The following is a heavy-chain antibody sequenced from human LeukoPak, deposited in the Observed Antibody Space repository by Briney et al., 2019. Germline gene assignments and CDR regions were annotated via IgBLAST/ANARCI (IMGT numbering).Heavy chain of an antibody. Sequence: PGGSLRLSCAASGFTFSNYGLHWVRPAPGKGLEWLAVMWFDGSHKYYADSVKGRCTISRDNSKSMLYLQMNSLRAEDTAVYYCARDITGDPPPYYFDYWGQGSLVTVSS. V-gene: IGHV3-33*01. CDR1: GFTFSNYG. J-gene: IGHJ4*02. D-gene: IGHD7-27*01. CDR2: MWFDGSHK. CDR3: ARDITGDPPPYYFDY.